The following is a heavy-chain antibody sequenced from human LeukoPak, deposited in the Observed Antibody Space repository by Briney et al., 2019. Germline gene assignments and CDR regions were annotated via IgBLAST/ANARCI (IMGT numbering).Heavy chain of an antibody. CDR2: FNPNSGDT. D-gene: IGHD4-17*01. Sequence: GASVKVSCKASGYSFTGHYMHWARQAPGQGLEWMGWFNPNSGDTHYAQKFQDRVTMTGDTSISTAYMELSRLRSDDTAVYYCARGGYGDYVLTCLDHWGQGTLVTVSS. V-gene: IGHV1-2*02. J-gene: IGHJ4*02. CDR3: ARGGYGDYVLTCLDH. CDR1: GYSFTGHY.